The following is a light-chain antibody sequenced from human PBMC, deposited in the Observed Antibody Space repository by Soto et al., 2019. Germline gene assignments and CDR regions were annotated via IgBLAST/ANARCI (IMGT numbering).Light chain of an antibody. CDR3: AAWDDSLVV. CDR1: SSNIGSAY. J-gene: IGLJ2*01. V-gene: IGLV1-47*01. Sequence: QSVLTQPPSASGTPGQTVTISCSGSSSNIGSAYIYWYRHLPGTAPKLLIYRNNQRPSGVPDRFSASKSGTSASLAISGLRSEDEADYYCAAWDDSLVVFGGGTKVTVL. CDR2: RNN.